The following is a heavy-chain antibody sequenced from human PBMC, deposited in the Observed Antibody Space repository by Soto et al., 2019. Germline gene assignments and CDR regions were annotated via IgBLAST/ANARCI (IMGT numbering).Heavy chain of an antibody. V-gene: IGHV6-1*01. Sequence: PSQTLSLTCAITGDSVSRNSAGWSWVRQSPSRGLEWLGRTYYRSKWYYEYAVSVRGRITINPDTSKSQYSLQLNSVTPEETAVYFCARGEQYSGRIFDYWGQGTLVTVSS. CDR2: TYYRSKWYY. D-gene: IGHD1-26*01. CDR1: GDSVSRNSAG. CDR3: ARGEQYSGRIFDY. J-gene: IGHJ4*01.